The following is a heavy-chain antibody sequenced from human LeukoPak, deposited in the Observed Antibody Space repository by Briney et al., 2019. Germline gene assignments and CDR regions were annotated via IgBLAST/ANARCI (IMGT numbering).Heavy chain of an antibody. CDR1: GGSISSGSYY. Sequence: SETLSLTCTVSGGSISSGSYYWSWIRQPAGKGLEWIRRIYTSGSTNYNPSLKSRVTISVDTSKNQFSLKLSSVTAADTAVYYCARGGGLYWGQGTLVTVSS. J-gene: IGHJ4*02. CDR3: ARGGGLY. V-gene: IGHV4-61*02. CDR2: IYTSGST. D-gene: IGHD1-26*01.